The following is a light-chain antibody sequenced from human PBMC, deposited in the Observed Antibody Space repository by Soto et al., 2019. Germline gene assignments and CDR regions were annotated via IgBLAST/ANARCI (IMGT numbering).Light chain of an antibody. Sequence: EIFLTQSPATLSVSPGGRATLSCRASQSISGTLAWYQQKPGQAPRLLIYGASTRATGIPARFSGSGSGTEFTLTISSLQSEDFAVYFCQQYNNWPFTFGPGTKVDIK. CDR1: QSISGT. V-gene: IGKV3-15*01. CDR2: GAS. CDR3: QQYNNWPFT. J-gene: IGKJ3*01.